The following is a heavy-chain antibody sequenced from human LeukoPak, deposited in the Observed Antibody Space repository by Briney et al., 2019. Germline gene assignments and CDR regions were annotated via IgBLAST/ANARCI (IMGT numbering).Heavy chain of an antibody. J-gene: IGHJ2*01. Sequence: GGSLRLSCAAYGFPFDDYGMGWVRRAPGKGLEWDSGINWNGGSTGYADSVKGRFTIPRDNDKNTLYLHMNSLRGEDTAVYYCARCYGSGYWYFDIWGRGTLVSVSS. V-gene: IGHV3-20*04. D-gene: IGHD3-10*01. CDR2: INWNGGST. CDR3: ARCYGSGYWYFDI. CDR1: GFPFDDYG.